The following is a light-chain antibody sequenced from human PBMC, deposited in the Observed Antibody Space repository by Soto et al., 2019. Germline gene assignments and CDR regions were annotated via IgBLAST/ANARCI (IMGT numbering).Light chain of an antibody. Sequence: DIQMAQSPSSLSASVGDRVTITCRASQTIRTYLNWYQQKPGKAPKLLIYGASSLQSGVPSRFSGSGSGTDFTLTISSLQPEDFATYYCQQSYSTSITFGQGTRLEIK. CDR3: QQSYSTSIT. CDR2: GAS. J-gene: IGKJ5*01. V-gene: IGKV1-39*01. CDR1: QTIRTY.